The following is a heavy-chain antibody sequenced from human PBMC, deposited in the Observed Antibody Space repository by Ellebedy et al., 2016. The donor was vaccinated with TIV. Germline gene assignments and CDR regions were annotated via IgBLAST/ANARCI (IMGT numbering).Heavy chain of an antibody. CDR2: ISGGGTT. D-gene: IGHD3-22*01. CDR3: ARGDYYDSSGYYYLDY. Sequence: GESLKISCAASGFTFSSYSMNWVRQAPGKGLEWVSAISGGGTTFYSDSVKGRFTISRDNSKNTLYLQMNSLRAEDTAVYYCARGDYYDSSGYYYLDYWGQGTLVTVSS. CDR1: GFTFSSYS. J-gene: IGHJ4*02. V-gene: IGHV3-23*01.